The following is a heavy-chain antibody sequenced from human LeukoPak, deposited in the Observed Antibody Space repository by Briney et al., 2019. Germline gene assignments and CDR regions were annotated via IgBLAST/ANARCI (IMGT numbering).Heavy chain of an antibody. Sequence: SVKVSCKASGGTFSSYATSWVRQAPGQGLEWMGRIIPIFGTANYAQKFQGRVTITTDESTSTAYMELSSLRSEDTAVYYCARGWGSGYCSGGSCPPPASWFDPWGQGTLVTVSS. CDR2: IIPIFGTA. V-gene: IGHV1-69*05. J-gene: IGHJ5*02. D-gene: IGHD2-15*01. CDR3: ARGWGSGYCSGGSCPPPASWFDP. CDR1: GGTFSSYA.